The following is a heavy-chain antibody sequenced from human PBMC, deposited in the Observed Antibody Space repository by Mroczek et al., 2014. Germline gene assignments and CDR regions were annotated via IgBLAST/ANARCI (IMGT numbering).Heavy chain of an antibody. V-gene: IGHV4-59*01. CDR3: ARVQGLQYPSYVDY. D-gene: IGHD4-11*01. Sequence: QVQLQESGPGLVKPSETLSLTCTVSGGSISSYYWSWIRQPPGKGLEWIGYIYYSGSTNYNPSLKSRVTISVDTSKNQFSLKLSSVTAADTAVYYCARVQGLQYPSYVDYWGQGTLVTVSS. CDR2: IYYSGST. CDR1: GGSISSYY. J-gene: IGHJ4*02.